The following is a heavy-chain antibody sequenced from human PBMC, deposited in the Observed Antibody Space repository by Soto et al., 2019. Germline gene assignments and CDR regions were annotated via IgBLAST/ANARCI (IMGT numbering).Heavy chain of an antibody. CDR1: DASISTNNFY. Sequence: HLQLQESGPGLVKPSETLSLTCAVSDASISTNNFYWAWIRQPPGKGLEWIGSIFYGGSTYYNPSLKSRGSISVDTSKNHFSLSLDFVTAADTAVYYCAGLEYTSNGELRWFDPWGRGTLVTVSS. J-gene: IGHJ5*02. CDR3: AGLEYTSNGELRWFDP. V-gene: IGHV4-39*02. CDR2: IFYGGST. D-gene: IGHD1-20*01.